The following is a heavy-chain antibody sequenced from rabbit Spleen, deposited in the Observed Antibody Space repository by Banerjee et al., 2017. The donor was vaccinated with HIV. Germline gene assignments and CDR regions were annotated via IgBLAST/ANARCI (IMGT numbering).Heavy chain of an antibody. D-gene: IGHD4-1*01. CDR3: ARDLAGVIGRNFSL. J-gene: IGHJ4*01. V-gene: IGHV1S40*01. CDR2: VAAGVSFTS. CDR1: GFSFTYIDY. Sequence: QSLEESGGDLVKPGASLTLTCTASGFSFTYIDYLCWVRQPPGKGPEWIACVAAGVSFTSYYATWAKGRFTISKTSSTTVTLQMTSLTAGDTATYFCARDLAGVIGRNFSLWGPGTLVTVS.